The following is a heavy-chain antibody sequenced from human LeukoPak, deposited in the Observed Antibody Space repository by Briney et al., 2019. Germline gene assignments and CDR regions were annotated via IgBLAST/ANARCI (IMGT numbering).Heavy chain of an antibody. D-gene: IGHD4-17*01. CDR3: AADYGDYEPIDY. CDR1: GVTLSNYA. Sequence: PGGSLRLSCAASGVTLSNYAMHWVRRPPGRGLEWVAVISFDGSNNFYADSVEGRFSLSRDNSKNTLYLKMDSLTPDDTAIYCCAADYGDYEPIDYWGQGNLVTVSS. V-gene: IGHV3-30*04. CDR2: ISFDGSNN. J-gene: IGHJ4*02.